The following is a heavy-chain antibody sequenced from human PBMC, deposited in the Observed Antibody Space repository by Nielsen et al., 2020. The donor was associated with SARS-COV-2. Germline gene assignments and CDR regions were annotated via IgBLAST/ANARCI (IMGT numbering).Heavy chain of an antibody. Sequence: LSLTCAVYTGSFSGHYWTWFRPPPGQGVEWIGEINHSGGTNYKPSLESRVTISVDASKSQFSLELRSVTVADTAVYYCARRNRLASPGAHFDLWGRGTLVTVSS. D-gene: IGHD1-14*01. V-gene: IGHV4-34*01. CDR2: INHSGGT. J-gene: IGHJ2*01. CDR1: TGSFSGHY. CDR3: ARRNRLASPGAHFDL.